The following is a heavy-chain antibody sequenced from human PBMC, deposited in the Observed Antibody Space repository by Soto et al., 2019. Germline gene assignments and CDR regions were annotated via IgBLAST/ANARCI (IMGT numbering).Heavy chain of an antibody. D-gene: IGHD3-10*01. CDR1: GGTFSSDA. CDR3: AIAGEDVKDAFDI. J-gene: IGHJ3*02. CDR2: IIPVFGII. Sequence: QVQLVQSGAEVKKPGSSVKVSCKASGGTFSSDAIAWVRQAPGQGLEWMGRIIPVFGIINYAQEFQGRVTLTADTSTITAYMELSSLRSEDTAVYYCAIAGEDVKDAFDIWGQGTMVTVSS. V-gene: IGHV1-69*04.